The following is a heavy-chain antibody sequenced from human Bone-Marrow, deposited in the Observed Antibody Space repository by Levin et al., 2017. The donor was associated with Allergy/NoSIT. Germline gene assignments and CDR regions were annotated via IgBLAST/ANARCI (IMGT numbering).Heavy chain of an antibody. D-gene: IGHD6-13*01. Sequence: PGGSLRLSCVASGFTFGSYSMSWVRQAPGKGLEWVSSISLAGTATPYADSVRGRFTISRDNAQNSLYLQMDTLRAEDTAVYFCARIRGSPDFDYWGQGILVTVSS. CDR2: ISLAGTAT. V-gene: IGHV3-21*01. CDR1: GFTFGSYS. J-gene: IGHJ4*02. CDR3: ARIRGSPDFDY.